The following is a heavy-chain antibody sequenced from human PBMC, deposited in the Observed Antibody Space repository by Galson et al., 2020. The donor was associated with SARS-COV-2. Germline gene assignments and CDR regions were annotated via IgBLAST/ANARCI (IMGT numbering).Heavy chain of an antibody. V-gene: IGHV3-23*01. CDR1: GFTFNSHA. J-gene: IGHJ4*02. Sequence: GSLRLSCVASGFTFNSHAMSWVRQAPGKGLEWVSTIVSTGTPYYADSVRGRFSISRDNSKNTVYLQMDSLRADDTATYYCGKRGDYSPNWSVDFDYWGQGSLVVVSS. D-gene: IGHD2-8*01. CDR3: GKRGDYSPNWSVDFDY. CDR2: IVSTGTP.